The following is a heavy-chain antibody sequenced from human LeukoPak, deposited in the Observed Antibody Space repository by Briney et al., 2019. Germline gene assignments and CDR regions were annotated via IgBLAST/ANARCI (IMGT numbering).Heavy chain of an antibody. CDR2: TYFRSKWYN. V-gene: IGHV6-1*01. D-gene: IGHD2-8*02. CDR3: VRDPGNWFDP. J-gene: IGHJ5*02. CDR1: GDSVSSNSAA. Sequence: SQTLSLTCDISGDSVSSNSAAWNWIRQSPSRGLEWLGRTYFRSKWYNDYAPSVKSRIVVNPDTSKNHFSLQLNSVTPEDTAVYYCVRDPGNWFDPWGQGTLVTVSP.